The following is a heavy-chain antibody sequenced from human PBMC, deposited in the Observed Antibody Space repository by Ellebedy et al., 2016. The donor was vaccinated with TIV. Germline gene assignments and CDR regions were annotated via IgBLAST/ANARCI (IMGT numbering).Heavy chain of an antibody. CDR1: GFTFGHHN. V-gene: IGHV3-48*01. J-gene: IGHJ3*02. CDR2: ISSSHSSI. Sequence: PGGSLRLSCAASGFTFGHHNMNWVRQAPGKGLEWIAYISSSHSSIYYADSVKGRLTISRDNAENSLHLQMNSLRAEDTAVYFCARERSDAFDIWGQGTLVTVSS. CDR3: ARERSDAFDI. D-gene: IGHD3-3*01.